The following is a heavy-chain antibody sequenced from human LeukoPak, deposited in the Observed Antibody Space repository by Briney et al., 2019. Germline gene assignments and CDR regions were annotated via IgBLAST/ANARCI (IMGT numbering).Heavy chain of an antibody. J-gene: IGHJ4*02. V-gene: IGHV3-23*01. Sequence: GGSLRLSCAASGFTFSSYAMSGVRQAPGEGLEGVSAISGSGGSTYYADSVKGRFTISRDNSKNTLYLQMNSLRAEDTAVYYCAKDQVAGGYWGQGTLVTVSS. CDR1: GFTFSSYA. CDR2: ISGSGGST. D-gene: IGHD6-19*01. CDR3: AKDQVAGGY.